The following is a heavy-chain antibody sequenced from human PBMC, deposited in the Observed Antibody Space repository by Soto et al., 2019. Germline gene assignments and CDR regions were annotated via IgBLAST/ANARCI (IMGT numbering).Heavy chain of an antibody. CDR3: ARRGHSGSFYFDY. CDR1: GGTFSSYA. Sequence: QVQLVQSGAEVKKPGSSVKVSCKAYGGTFSSYAISWVRQAPGQGLEWMGGIIPIFGTANYAQKFQGRVTITADESTSTAYMELGCLRSEDTAVYYCARRGHSGSFYFDYWGQGTLVTVSS. J-gene: IGHJ4*02. CDR2: IIPIFGTA. D-gene: IGHD1-26*01. V-gene: IGHV1-69*01.